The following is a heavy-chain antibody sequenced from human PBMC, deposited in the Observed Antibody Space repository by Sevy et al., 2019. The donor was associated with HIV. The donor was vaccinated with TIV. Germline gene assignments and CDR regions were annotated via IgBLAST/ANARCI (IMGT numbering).Heavy chain of an antibody. CDR3: ARGGRVAINFDY. J-gene: IGHJ4*02. V-gene: IGHV4-34*01. CDR1: GGSFSGYY. Sequence: SETLSLTCAVYGGSFSGYYWSWIRQPPGKGLEWIGEINHSGSNNYNPSLKSRVTISVDTSKNQFSLKLSSVTAADTAVYYCARGGRVAINFDYWGQGTLVTVSS. D-gene: IGHD2-21*01. CDR2: INHSGSN.